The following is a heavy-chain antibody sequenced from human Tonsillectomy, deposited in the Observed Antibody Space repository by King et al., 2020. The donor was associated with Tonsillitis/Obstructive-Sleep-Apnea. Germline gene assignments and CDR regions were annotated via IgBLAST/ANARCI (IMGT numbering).Heavy chain of an antibody. D-gene: IGHD3/OR15-3a*01. J-gene: IGHJ4*02. V-gene: IGHV4-59*01. CDR2: IYYSGST. CDR1: GGPISSYY. Sequence: MQLQESGPGLVKPSETLSLTCTVSGGPISSYYWSWIRQPPGKGLEWIGYIYYSGSTNYNPSLKSRVTISVDTSKNQFSLKLSSVTAADTAVYYCARGGASWTLDYWGQGTLVTVSS. CDR3: ARGGASWTLDY.